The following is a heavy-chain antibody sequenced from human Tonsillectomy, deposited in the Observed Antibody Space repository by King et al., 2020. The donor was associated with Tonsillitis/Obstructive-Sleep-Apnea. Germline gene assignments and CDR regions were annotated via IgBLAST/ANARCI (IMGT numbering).Heavy chain of an antibody. CDR3: AKDLGPGFSSGWYDYYYYMDV. J-gene: IGHJ6*03. CDR2: ISGSGAIT. Sequence: VQLVESGGGLVQPGGSLRLSCAVSGFTFSSYAMSWVRQAPGKGLEWVSAISGSGAITYYADSVKGRFTISRDNSKNTLYLQMNSLRAEETAVYYCAKDLGPGFSSGWYDYYYYMDVWGKGTTVTVSS. D-gene: IGHD6-19*01. CDR1: GFTFSSYA. V-gene: IGHV3-23*04.